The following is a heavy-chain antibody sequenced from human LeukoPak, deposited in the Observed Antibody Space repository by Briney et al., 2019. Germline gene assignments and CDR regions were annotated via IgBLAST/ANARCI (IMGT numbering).Heavy chain of an antibody. CDR2: MSPDGSAT. CDR3: ARDMWETFDY. Sequence: GGSLRLSCAASGFTFRDFWMHWVRQAPGKVPVWVSRMSPDGSATYYADSVKGRFTISRDNAENTMYLQMSSLRAEDTAVYYCARDMWETFDYWGQGALVTVSS. V-gene: IGHV3-74*01. J-gene: IGHJ4*02. CDR1: GFTFRDFW. D-gene: IGHD1-26*01.